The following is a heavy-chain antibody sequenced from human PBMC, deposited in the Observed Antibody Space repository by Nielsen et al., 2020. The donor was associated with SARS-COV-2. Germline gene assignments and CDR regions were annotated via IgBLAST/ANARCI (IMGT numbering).Heavy chain of an antibody. CDR3: ARIGSFYGSGTFPDY. J-gene: IGHJ4*02. V-gene: IGHV1-18*03. D-gene: IGHD3-10*01. CDR2: ISAYNGNT. CDR1: RYSFASYS. Sequence: ASVKVSCKASRYSFASYSMHWVRQAPGQRLEWMGWISAYNGNTNYAQKFQGRVTLTTDTPTSTAYMELRSLRSDDMAVYYCARIGSFYGSGTFPDYWGQGTLVTVSS.